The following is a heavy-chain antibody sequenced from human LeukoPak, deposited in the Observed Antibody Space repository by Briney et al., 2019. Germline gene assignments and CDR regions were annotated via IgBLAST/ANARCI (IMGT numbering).Heavy chain of an antibody. V-gene: IGHV1-2*02. D-gene: IGHD6-19*01. CDR2: INPNSVGT. Sequence: ASVKVSCKVSGYTFTGYYIDWVRQAPGKGLEWMGWINPNSVGTNYAQKVPGRGTMSRASSISTAYMDLSRLRSDDTAVYYCARDLDSSGWSHFQHWGQGTLVTVSS. CDR3: ARDLDSSGWSHFQH. J-gene: IGHJ1*01. CDR1: GYTFTGYY.